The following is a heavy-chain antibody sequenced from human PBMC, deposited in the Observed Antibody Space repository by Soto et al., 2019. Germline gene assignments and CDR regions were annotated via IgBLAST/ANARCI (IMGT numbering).Heavy chain of an antibody. D-gene: IGHD3-3*01. Sequence: SETLSLTCTVSGGSISSYYWSWIRQPPGKGLEWIGYIYYSGSTNYNPSLKSRVTISVDTSKNQFSLKLSSVTTADTAVYYCARDRGIFGVVINYYYYGMDVWGQGTTVTVSS. CDR1: GGSISSYY. CDR2: IYYSGST. J-gene: IGHJ6*02. V-gene: IGHV4-59*01. CDR3: ARDRGIFGVVINYYYYGMDV.